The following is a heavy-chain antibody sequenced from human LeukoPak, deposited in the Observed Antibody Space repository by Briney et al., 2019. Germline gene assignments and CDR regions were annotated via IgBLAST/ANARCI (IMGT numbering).Heavy chain of an antibody. J-gene: IGHJ4*02. D-gene: IGHD5-18*01. CDR2: FDPEDGET. V-gene: IGHV1-24*01. CDR1: GYTLTELS. CDR3: ARYTAPVTGADY. Sequence: ASVKVSCKVSGYTLTELSMHWVRQAPGKGLEWMGGFDPEDGETIYAQKFQGRVTMTEDTSTDTAYMELSSLKSDDTAVYYCARYTAPVTGADYWGQGTLVTVST.